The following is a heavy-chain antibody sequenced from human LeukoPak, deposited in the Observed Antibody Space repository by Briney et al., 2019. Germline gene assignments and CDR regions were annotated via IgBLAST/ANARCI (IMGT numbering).Heavy chain of an antibody. CDR2: ISAYNGNT. D-gene: IGHD2-21*01. V-gene: IGHV1-18*01. CDR1: GYTFTSYG. Sequence: GASVKVSCKASGYTFTSYGISWVRQAPGQGLEWMGWISAYNGNTNYAQKLQGRVTMTTDTSTSTAYMELRSLRSDDTAVYYCARVLLIVGPLYGMDVWGQGTTVTVSS. J-gene: IGHJ6*02. CDR3: ARVLLIVGPLYGMDV.